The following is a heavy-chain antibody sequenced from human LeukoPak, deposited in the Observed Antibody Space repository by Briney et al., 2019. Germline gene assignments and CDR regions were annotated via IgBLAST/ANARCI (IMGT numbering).Heavy chain of an antibody. CDR2: ISLDGST. J-gene: IGHJ4*02. CDR1: GFTFSNYG. Sequence: GGSLRLSCAASGFTFSNYGMHWVRQVPGKGLVWVSRISLDGSTTYADSVKGRFTISRDNAKNMLYLQMNSLRAEDTALYYCASGYSDYALGYWGQGTLVTVSS. D-gene: IGHD5-12*01. V-gene: IGHV3-74*01. CDR3: ASGYSDYALGY.